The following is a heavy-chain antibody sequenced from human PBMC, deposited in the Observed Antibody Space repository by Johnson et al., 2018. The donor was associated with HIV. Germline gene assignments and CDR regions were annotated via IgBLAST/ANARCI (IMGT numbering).Heavy chain of an antibody. CDR3: AREKIRAFDI. CDR1: GFTFSSYA. V-gene: IGHV3-30*04. Sequence: QVQLVESGGGVVQPGRSLRLSCAASGFTFSSYAMHWVRQAPGKGLEWVAVISYDGSNKYYADSVKGRFTISRDNSKNTTYLQMNSLRAEDTAGYYCAREKIRAFDIWGQGTMVTVSS. J-gene: IGHJ3*02. CDR2: ISYDGSNK.